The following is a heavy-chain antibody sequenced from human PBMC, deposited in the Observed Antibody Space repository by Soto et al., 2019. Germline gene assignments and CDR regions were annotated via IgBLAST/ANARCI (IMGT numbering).Heavy chain of an antibody. CDR2: IWYDGSNK. V-gene: IGHV3-33*01. D-gene: IGHD6-19*01. J-gene: IGHJ4*02. CDR1: GFTFSRYG. Sequence: QVQLVESGGGVVQPGRSLRLSCAASGFTFSRYGMHWVRQAPGKGLEWVAVIWYDGSNKYYADSVKGRFTISRDNSKNTLYLQMNSLRAEDTAVYYCARGGEWMVQDSFDYWGQGTLVTVSS. CDR3: ARGGEWMVQDSFDY.